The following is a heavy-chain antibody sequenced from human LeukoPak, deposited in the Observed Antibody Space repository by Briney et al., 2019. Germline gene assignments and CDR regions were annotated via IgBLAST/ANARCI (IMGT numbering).Heavy chain of an antibody. CDR2: IKQDGSEK. CDR3: ARELAYYMDV. J-gene: IGHJ6*03. Sequence: GGSLRLSCAASGFTFSSHGMSWVRQAPGKGLEWVANIKQDGSEKYYVDSVKGRFTISRDNAKNSLYLQMNSLRAEDTAVYYCARELAYYMDVWGKGTTVTVSS. CDR1: GFTFSSHG. V-gene: IGHV3-7*01.